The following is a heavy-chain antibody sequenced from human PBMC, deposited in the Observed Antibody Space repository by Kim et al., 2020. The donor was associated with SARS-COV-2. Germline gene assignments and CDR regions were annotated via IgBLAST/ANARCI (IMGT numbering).Heavy chain of an antibody. J-gene: IGHJ5*02. CDR2: VHYTGST. Sequence: SETLSLTCTVSGGSISTSNNFWGWIRQPPGKGLEWIASVHYTGSTYYNPSLRSRVTIPIDTSKNQFSLNLYSVTAADTAVFYCARHSFYSASDYRDIPAYNWFDPWGQGTLVTVSS. D-gene: IGHD3-10*01. CDR3: ARHSFYSASDYRDIPAYNWFDP. V-gene: IGHV4-39*01. CDR1: GGSISTSNNF.